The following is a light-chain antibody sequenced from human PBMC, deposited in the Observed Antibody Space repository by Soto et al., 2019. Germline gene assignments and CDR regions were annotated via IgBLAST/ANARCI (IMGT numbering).Light chain of an antibody. Sequence: ELVLTQSPGTLSLSPGERGTLSCRASQRVSAGSLAWYQQKPGQPPRLLIYGTSSRVTGIPDRFSGRGSGTDFTLNINRLEPEDFAMYYCQHYGSSPGLTFGGGTKVDIK. CDR3: QHYGSSPGLT. CDR2: GTS. J-gene: IGKJ4*01. V-gene: IGKV3-20*01. CDR1: QRVSAGS.